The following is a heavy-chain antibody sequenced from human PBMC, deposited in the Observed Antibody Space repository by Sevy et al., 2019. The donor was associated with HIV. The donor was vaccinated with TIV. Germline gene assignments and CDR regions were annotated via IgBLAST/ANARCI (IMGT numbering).Heavy chain of an antibody. CDR1: GGSISSYY. J-gene: IGHJ3*02. D-gene: IGHD3-3*01. CDR2: IYYSGST. Sequence: SETLSLTCTVSGGSISSYYWSWIRQPPGKGLEWIGYIYYSGSTNYNPSLKSRVTISVDTSKNQLSLKLSSVTAADTAVYYCARVPGKTYYDFWSGYVGAFDIWGQGTMVTVSS. CDR3: ARVPGKTYYDFWSGYVGAFDI. V-gene: IGHV4-59*13.